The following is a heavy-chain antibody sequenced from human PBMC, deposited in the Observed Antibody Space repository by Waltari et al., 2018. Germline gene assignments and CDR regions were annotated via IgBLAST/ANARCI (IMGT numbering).Heavy chain of an antibody. CDR2: IYHSGST. D-gene: IGHD3-3*01. Sequence: QLQLQESGSGLVKPSQTLSLTCAVSGGSISSGGYSWSWIRQPPGKGLEWIGYIYHSGSTYYNPSLKSRVTISVDRSKNQFSLKLSSVTAADTAVYYCVRVRWSGYLSLPAFDIWGQGTMVTVSS. J-gene: IGHJ3*02. V-gene: IGHV4-30-2*01. CDR1: GGSISSGGYS. CDR3: VRVRWSGYLSLPAFDI.